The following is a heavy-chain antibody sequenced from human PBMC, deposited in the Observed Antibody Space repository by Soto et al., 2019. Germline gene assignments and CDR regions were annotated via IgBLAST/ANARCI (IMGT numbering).Heavy chain of an antibody. Sequence: SETLSLTCTVSGDSIISYYWSWIRQPPGKGLEWIGYIYYSGSTNYNPSLKSRVTISLDTSKRQFSLKLTSVTAADTAVYYCARVGSGSYYDFNWFDPWGRGTLVTVSS. V-gene: IGHV4-59*01. CDR2: IYYSGST. CDR3: ARVGSGSYYDFNWFDP. CDR1: GDSIISYY. D-gene: IGHD1-26*01. J-gene: IGHJ5*02.